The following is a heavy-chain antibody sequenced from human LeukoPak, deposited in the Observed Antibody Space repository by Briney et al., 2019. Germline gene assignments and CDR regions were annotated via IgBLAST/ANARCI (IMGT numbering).Heavy chain of an antibody. CDR3: ARFGRVHCSSTSCPFDY. Sequence: GGSLRLSCAASGFTFSSYWMHWVRQAPGKGLVWVSRINSDGTSTTYADSVKGRFTISRDNAKNTLYLQMNSLRAEDTAVYYCARFGRVHCSSTSCPFDYWGQGTLVTVSS. CDR1: GFTFSSYW. J-gene: IGHJ4*02. CDR2: INSDGTST. D-gene: IGHD2-2*01. V-gene: IGHV3-74*01.